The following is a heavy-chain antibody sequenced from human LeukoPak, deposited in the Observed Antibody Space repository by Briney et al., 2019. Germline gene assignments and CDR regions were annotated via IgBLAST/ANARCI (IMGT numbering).Heavy chain of an antibody. V-gene: IGHV3-7*01. CDR1: GFTFSSYW. Sequence: GGSLRLSCAASGFTFSSYWMTWVRQAPGKGLEWVANIKQDGGEKYYVDSVQGRFTISRDNAKNSPYLQMNSLRVEDTAVYYCARMSSSSWYVCDYWGQGTLVTVSS. CDR2: IKQDGGEK. J-gene: IGHJ4*02. CDR3: ARMSSSSWYVCDY. D-gene: IGHD6-13*01.